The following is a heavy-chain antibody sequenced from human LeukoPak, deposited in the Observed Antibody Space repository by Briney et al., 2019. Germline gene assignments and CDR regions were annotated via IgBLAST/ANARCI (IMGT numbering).Heavy chain of an antibody. Sequence: ASVKVSCKASGYTFTSYGINWLRQAPGQGLEWMGWISPYNGNTNYAQKLQGRVTMTTDTSTSTAYMELRSLRPDDTAVYYCARGKRYSSSPTLGYWGQGTLVTVSS. CDR3: ARGKRYSSSPTLGY. D-gene: IGHD6-13*01. CDR2: ISPYNGNT. J-gene: IGHJ4*02. CDR1: GYTFTSYG. V-gene: IGHV1-18*01.